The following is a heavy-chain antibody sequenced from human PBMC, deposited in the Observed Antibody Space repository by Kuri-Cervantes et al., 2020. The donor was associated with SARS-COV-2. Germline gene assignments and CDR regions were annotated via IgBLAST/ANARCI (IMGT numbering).Heavy chain of an antibody. J-gene: IGHJ4*02. CDR3: AEVTSPGTDLRY. CDR2: ISVNSGRT. D-gene: IGHD3-9*01. CDR1: GFTSSIYA. Sequence: GGSLRLSCAASGFTSSIYAMTWVRQAPGKGLEWLSGISVNSGRTYYPDSVKGRFTISRDNSKNTLYLQMNSLRAEDTAVYYCAEVTSPGTDLRYWGQGTLVTVSS. V-gene: IGHV3-23*01.